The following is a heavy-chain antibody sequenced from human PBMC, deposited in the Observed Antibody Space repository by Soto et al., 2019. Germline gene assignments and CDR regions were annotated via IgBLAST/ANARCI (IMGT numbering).Heavy chain of an antibody. D-gene: IGHD2-2*02. Sequence: EVQLVESGGGLVQPGGSLRLSCAASGFTFSTYWMTWVRQAPGKGLEWVANIKQDGSEKYYVDSVKGRFTISRDNSQNSLSLQMDSLSADDTAVYYCASVGGSCSSTKCYRPTGPYLWGQGTLVTVSS. CDR3: ASVGGSCSSTKCYRPTGPYL. J-gene: IGHJ4*02. CDR2: IKQDGSEK. V-gene: IGHV3-7*05. CDR1: GFTFSTYW.